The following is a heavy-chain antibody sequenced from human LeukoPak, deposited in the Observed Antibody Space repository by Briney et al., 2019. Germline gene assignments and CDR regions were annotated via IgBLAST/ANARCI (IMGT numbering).Heavy chain of an antibody. V-gene: IGHV4-4*07. D-gene: IGHD5-18*01. J-gene: IGHJ4*02. CDR2: IYTSGST. Sequence: SETLSLTCTVSGGSISSYYWSWIRQPAGKGLEWIGRIYTSGSTNYNPSLKSRVTMSVDTSKNQFSLKLSPVTAADTAVYYCARGSRGYSYGYAPTFDYWGQGTLVTVSS. CDR3: ARGSRGYSYGYAPTFDY. CDR1: GGSISSYY.